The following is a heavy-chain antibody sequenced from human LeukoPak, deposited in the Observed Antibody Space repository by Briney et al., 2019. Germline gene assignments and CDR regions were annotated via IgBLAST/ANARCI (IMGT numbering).Heavy chain of an antibody. Sequence: GGSLRLSCAASGFTFSSYAMSWVRQAPGKGREWVSAISGSGGSTYYADSVRGRFTISRDNSKNTLYLQMNSLRAEDTAVYYCAKDKRIVVVPAAIRFDPWGQGTLVTVSS. V-gene: IGHV3-23*01. CDR3: AKDKRIVVVPAAIRFDP. D-gene: IGHD2-2*02. J-gene: IGHJ5*02. CDR2: ISGSGGST. CDR1: GFTFSSYA.